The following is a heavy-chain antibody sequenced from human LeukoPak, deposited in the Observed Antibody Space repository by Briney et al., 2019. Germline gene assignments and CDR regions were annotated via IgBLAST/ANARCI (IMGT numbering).Heavy chain of an antibody. V-gene: IGHV4-34*01. CDR3: VRDSLYGMDV. J-gene: IGHJ6*02. CDR1: GGSFSDYS. Sequence: KPSETLSLTCAVSGGSFSDYSWSWIRQSPGEGLEWIGEINHSGATNYNPSFKSRVTISVDTSKNQFFLKMRSVTAADTAVYSCVRDSLYGMDVWGQGTTVTVSS. CDR2: INHSGAT.